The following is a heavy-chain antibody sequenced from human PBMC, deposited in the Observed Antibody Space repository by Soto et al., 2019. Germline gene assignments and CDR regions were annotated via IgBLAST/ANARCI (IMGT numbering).Heavy chain of an antibody. CDR2: ISSGGDTI. CDR3: ARDRSTIYGVVTPIDY. D-gene: IGHD3-3*01. CDR1: GFTFSPYS. Sequence: PGGSLRLSCAVSGFTFSPYSMNWVRQAPGKGLEWLSYISSGGDTIYYADSVRGRFTISRDNTKNSLYLQMDSLRDEDTAVYYCARDRSTIYGVVTPIDYWGQGTLVTV. J-gene: IGHJ4*02. V-gene: IGHV3-48*02.